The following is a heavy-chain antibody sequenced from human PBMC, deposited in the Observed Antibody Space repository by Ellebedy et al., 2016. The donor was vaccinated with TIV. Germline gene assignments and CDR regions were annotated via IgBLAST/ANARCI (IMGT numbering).Heavy chain of an antibody. CDR2: VRNDGTKK. Sequence: GESLKISXAASGFTFSSYAMHWVRQAPGKGLEWVALVRNDGTKKYNADSVKGRFTISRDNSKYTIYLQMDSLTVEDTAMYYCATDGGGTHHPVNWGQGTLVTVYS. CDR1: GFTFSSYA. D-gene: IGHD1-26*01. CDR3: ATDGGGTHHPVN. J-gene: IGHJ4*02. V-gene: IGHV3-30*02.